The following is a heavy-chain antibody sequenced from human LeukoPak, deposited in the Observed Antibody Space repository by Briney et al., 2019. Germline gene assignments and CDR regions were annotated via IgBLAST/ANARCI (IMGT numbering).Heavy chain of an antibody. CDR2: INPNSGGT. Sequence: ASVKVSCKASGYTFTGYYMHWVRQAPGQGLEWMGWINPNSGGTNYAQKFQGGVTMTRDTSISTAYMELSRLRSDDTAVYYCARVIVTHNWFDPWGQGTLVTVSS. CDR1: GYTFTGYY. J-gene: IGHJ5*02. D-gene: IGHD4-11*01. CDR3: ARVIVTHNWFDP. V-gene: IGHV1-2*02.